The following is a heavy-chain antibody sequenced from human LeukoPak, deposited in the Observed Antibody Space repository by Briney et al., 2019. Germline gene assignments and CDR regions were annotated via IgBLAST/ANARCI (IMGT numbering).Heavy chain of an antibody. Sequence: PSETLSLTCTVSGGSVSSGSYYWSWIRQPPGRGLEWIGYIYYSGSTNYNPSLKSRVTISVDTSKNQFSLKLSSVTAADTAVYYCASSLGYCSGGSCYVDHHYWGQGTLVTVSS. CDR3: ASSLGYCSGGSCYVDHHY. J-gene: IGHJ4*02. CDR1: GGSVSSGSYY. CDR2: IYYSGST. D-gene: IGHD2-15*01. V-gene: IGHV4-61*01.